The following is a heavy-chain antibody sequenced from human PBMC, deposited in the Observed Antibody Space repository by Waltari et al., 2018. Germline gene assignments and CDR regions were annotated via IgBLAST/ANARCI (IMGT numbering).Heavy chain of an antibody. CDR3: ASFVLAVAGDY. V-gene: IGHV4-38-2*01. CDR1: GYSISSGYY. CDR2: IYHSGSN. Sequence: QVQLQESGPGLVKPSETLSLTCAVSGYSISSGYYWGWIRQPPGKGLEWIGSIYHSGSNYYNPSLKSRVTISVDTSKNQFSLKLSSVTAADTAVYYCASFVLAVAGDYWGQGTLVTVSS. D-gene: IGHD6-19*01. J-gene: IGHJ4*02.